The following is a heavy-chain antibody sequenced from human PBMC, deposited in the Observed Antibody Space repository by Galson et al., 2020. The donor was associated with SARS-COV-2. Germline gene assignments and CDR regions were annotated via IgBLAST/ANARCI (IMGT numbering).Heavy chain of an antibody. CDR1: GFTFSNYA. V-gene: IGHV3-23*01. J-gene: IGHJ3*01. CDR2: VDTSGSNT. D-gene: IGHD2-15*01. CDR3: TRDSRWPNDAFDV. Sequence: GESLKISCAASGFTFSNYAISWVRQAPGKGLEWVAAVDTSGSNTFYPNSVRGRFTISRDNFQRTAHLQMNGLRAEDTALYYCTRDSRWPNDAFDVWGLGTMVTVSS.